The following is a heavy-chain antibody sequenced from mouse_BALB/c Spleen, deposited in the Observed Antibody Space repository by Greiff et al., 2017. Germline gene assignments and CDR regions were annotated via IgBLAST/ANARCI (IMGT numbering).Heavy chain of an antibody. Sequence: EVKVVESGGGLVKPGGSLKLSCAASGFTFSDYYMYWVRQTPEKRLEWVATISDGGSYTYYPDSVKGRFTISRDNAKNNLYLQMSSLKSEDTAMYYCARGDGDIAYWGQGTLVTVAA. J-gene: IGHJ3*01. CDR1: GFTFSDYY. CDR2: ISDGGSYT. CDR3: ARGDGDIAY. V-gene: IGHV5-4*02. D-gene: IGHD1-2*01.